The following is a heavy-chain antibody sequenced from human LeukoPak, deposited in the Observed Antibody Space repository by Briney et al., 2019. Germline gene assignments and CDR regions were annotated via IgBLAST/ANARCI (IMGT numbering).Heavy chain of an antibody. CDR2: INPNSGGT. D-gene: IGHD3-22*01. CDR1: GYTSTSYY. J-gene: IGHJ4*02. Sequence: ASVKVSCKASGYTSTSYYMHWVRQAPGQGLEWMGWINPNSGGTNYAQKFQGRVTMTRDTSISTAYMELSRLRSDDTAVYYCARGTRGITMIVVVNPFDYWGQGTLVTVSS. CDR3: ARGTRGITMIVVVNPFDY. V-gene: IGHV1-2*02.